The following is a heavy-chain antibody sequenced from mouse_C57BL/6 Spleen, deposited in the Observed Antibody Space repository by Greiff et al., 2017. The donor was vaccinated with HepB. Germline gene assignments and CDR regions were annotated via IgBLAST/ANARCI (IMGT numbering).Heavy chain of an antibody. CDR2: IYPGDGVT. D-gene: IGHD2-1*01. CDR1: GYAFTSSW. CDR3: ASSGGNPYFDY. V-gene: IGHV1-82*01. Sequence: QVQLQQSGPELVKPGASVKISCKASGYAFTSSWMNWVKQRPGQGLEWIGRIYPGDGVTKYNGKFKGKATLTADKASSTAYMQLSSLTSEDSAVYYCASSGGNPYFDYWGQGTTLTVSS. J-gene: IGHJ2*01.